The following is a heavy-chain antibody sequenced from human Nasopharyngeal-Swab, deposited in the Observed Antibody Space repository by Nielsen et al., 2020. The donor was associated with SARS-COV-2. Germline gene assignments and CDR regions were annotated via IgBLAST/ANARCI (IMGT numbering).Heavy chain of an antibody. CDR3: AKDLQGYSGSYFN. J-gene: IGHJ4*02. Sequence: GEDLKISWEASGFTFSSYAMSWGRQAPGKGLEWVSAIRGSGGSTYYADSVKGRFTISRDNSKNTLYLQINSLRAEDTAVYYCAKDLQGYSGSYFNWGQGTLVTVSS. V-gene: IGHV3-23*01. D-gene: IGHD1-26*01. CDR2: IRGSGGST. CDR1: GFTFSSYA.